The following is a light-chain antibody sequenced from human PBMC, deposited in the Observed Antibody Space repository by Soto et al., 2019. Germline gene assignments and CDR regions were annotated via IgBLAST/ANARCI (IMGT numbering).Light chain of an antibody. CDR3: SSYTDFNLYV. CDR2: DVS. Sequence: QSALTQPASVSGSPGQSISISCTGTSSDVGGYNYVSLYQHQPGKAPKLVIFDVSGRTSGISNRFSGSKSGNTAYLTISGIRPEDEADYYCSSYTDFNLYVFGTGTKVTVL. J-gene: IGLJ1*01. V-gene: IGLV2-14*03. CDR1: SSDVGGYNY.